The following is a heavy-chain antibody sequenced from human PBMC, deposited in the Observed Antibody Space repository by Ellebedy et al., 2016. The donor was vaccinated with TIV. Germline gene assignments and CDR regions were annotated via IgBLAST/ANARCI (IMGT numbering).Heavy chain of an antibody. V-gene: IGHV4-59*01. J-gene: IGHJ4*02. CDR2: IHYSGST. CDR1: GASISSYY. D-gene: IGHD5-12*01. Sequence: GSLRLSCTVSGASISSYYWSWIRQPPGKELEWIGYIHYSGSTNHNPSLRSRVTMPLDTSRNQFSLKLTSVTAADTAVYYCARSWGYGNDYWGQGTLVTVSS. CDR3: ARSWGYGNDY.